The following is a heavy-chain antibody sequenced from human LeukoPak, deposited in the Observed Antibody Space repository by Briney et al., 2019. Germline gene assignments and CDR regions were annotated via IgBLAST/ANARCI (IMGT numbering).Heavy chain of an antibody. V-gene: IGHV4-28*01. Sequence: SDTLSLTCAVSGYSISSSNWWGWIRQPPGKGLEWIGYIYYSGTTNYNPSLKSRVTMSVDTSKNQFSLKLSSVTAADTAVYYCARHERGVTYDYWGQGTLVTVSS. J-gene: IGHJ4*02. CDR3: ARHERGVTYDY. D-gene: IGHD3-10*01. CDR2: IYYSGTT. CDR1: GYSISSSNW.